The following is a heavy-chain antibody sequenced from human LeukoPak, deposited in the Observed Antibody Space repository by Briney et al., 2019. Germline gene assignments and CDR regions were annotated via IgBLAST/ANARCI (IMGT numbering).Heavy chain of an antibody. D-gene: IGHD3-22*01. CDR3: AKEYYYDSSGYDAFDI. Sequence: PGGSLRLSCAASGITVSSNYMSWVRQAPGKGLEWVSAISGSGGSTYYADSVKGRFTISRDNSKNTLYLQMNSLRAEDTAVYYCAKEYYYDSSGYDAFDIWGQGTMVTVSS. J-gene: IGHJ3*02. CDR1: GITVSSNY. CDR2: ISGSGGST. V-gene: IGHV3-23*01.